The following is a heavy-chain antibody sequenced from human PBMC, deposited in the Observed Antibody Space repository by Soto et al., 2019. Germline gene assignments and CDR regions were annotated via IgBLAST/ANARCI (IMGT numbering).Heavy chain of an antibody. CDR3: ARQLVRGVEATSH. Sequence: QVQLLESGGGLVKPGGSLRLSCVASGFTFSDYYLSWIRQAPGKGLEWVSYISPGGDVTYYGDSVKGRFTISRDNTKTSLYLLMNSLTTDDTAVYYCARQLVRGVEATSHWGQGALVSVSS. CDR2: ISPGGDVT. J-gene: IGHJ4*02. CDR1: GFTFSDYY. D-gene: IGHD3-10*01. V-gene: IGHV3-11*01.